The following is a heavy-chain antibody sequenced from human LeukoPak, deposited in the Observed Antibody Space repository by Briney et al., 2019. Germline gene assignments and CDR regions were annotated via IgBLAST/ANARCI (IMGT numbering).Heavy chain of an antibody. CDR1: GYTFTSYG. Sequence: ASVKVSCKASGYTFTSYGISWVRQAPGQGLEWMGWISAYNGNTNYAQKLQGRVTMTTDTSTSTAYMELRSLRSDDTAVYYCARDDTYSSGRGDDAFDIWGQGTMVTVSS. V-gene: IGHV1-18*01. CDR2: ISAYNGNT. J-gene: IGHJ3*02. CDR3: ARDDTYSSGRGDDAFDI. D-gene: IGHD6-19*01.